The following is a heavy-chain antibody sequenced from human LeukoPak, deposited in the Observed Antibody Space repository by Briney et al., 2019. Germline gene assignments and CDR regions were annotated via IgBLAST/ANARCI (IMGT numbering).Heavy chain of an antibody. CDR1: GFTFDDYA. CDR3: AKDNGHSNSWIDY. Sequence: GGSLRLSCAASGFTFDDYAIHWVRQAPGKGLEWVSGISWNSGIIGYADSVKGRFTISRDNAKNSLYLQMSSLRAEDTALYYCAKDNGHSNSWIDYWGQGTLVTVSS. J-gene: IGHJ4*02. V-gene: IGHV3-9*01. CDR2: ISWNSGII. D-gene: IGHD2-2*01.